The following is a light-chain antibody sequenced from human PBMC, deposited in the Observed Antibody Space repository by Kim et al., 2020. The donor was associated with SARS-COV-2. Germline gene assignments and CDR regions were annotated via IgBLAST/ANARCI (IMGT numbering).Light chain of an antibody. Sequence: GQSFTISCPGTSSDVGGYKYVSWYQQHPGKAPKLMIYDVSNRPSGVSNRFSGSKSGNTASLTISGLQAEDEADYYCSSYTSSSTVVFGGGTKLTVL. CDR1: SSDVGGYKY. J-gene: IGLJ2*01. CDR3: SSYTSSSTVV. V-gene: IGLV2-14*03. CDR2: DVS.